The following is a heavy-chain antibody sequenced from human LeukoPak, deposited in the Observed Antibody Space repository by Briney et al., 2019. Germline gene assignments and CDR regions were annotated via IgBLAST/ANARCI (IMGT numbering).Heavy chain of an antibody. V-gene: IGHV3-30*03. Sequence: GGSLRLSCAAAGFTFSSYGMHWVRQAPGKGLEWVAVISYDGSNKYYADSVKGRFTISRDNSKNTLYLQMNSLRAEDTAVYYCERGPGFDYWGQGTLVTVSS. J-gene: IGHJ4*02. CDR1: GFTFSSYG. CDR2: ISYDGSNK. CDR3: ERGPGFDY.